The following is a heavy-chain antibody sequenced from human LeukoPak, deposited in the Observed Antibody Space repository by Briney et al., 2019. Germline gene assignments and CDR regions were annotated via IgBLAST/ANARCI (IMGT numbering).Heavy chain of an antibody. Sequence: GASVKVSCKASGYTFTSYGISWVRQAPGQGLEWMGWISAYNGNTNYAQKLQGRVTMTTDTSTSTAYMELRSLRSDDTAVYYCARAVRRLRFLEWLSDAFDIWGQGTMVTVSS. CDR2: ISAYNGNT. CDR3: ARAVRRLRFLEWLSDAFDI. D-gene: IGHD3-3*01. J-gene: IGHJ3*02. CDR1: GYTFTSYG. V-gene: IGHV1-18*01.